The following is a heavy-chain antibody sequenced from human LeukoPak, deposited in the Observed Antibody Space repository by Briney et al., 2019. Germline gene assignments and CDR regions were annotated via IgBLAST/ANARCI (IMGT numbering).Heavy chain of an antibody. CDR3: ASGGVWYFDL. D-gene: IGHD3-16*01. CDR1: GGSISIHY. CDR2: IHLIGST. J-gene: IGHJ2*01. V-gene: IGHV4-59*11. Sequence: PSETLSLACTVSGGSISIHYWSWVRQPPGKGLEWVGYIHLIGSTYYDLSLRSRFPISGDTSKNHFSLRLNSVTAADTAVYYCASGGVWYFDLWGRDTLVTVSS.